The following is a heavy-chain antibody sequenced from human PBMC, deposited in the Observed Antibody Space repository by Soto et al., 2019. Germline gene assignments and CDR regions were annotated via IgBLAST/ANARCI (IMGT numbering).Heavy chain of an antibody. V-gene: IGHV3-23*01. CDR3: AKNQERELPRVIDF. CDR1: GLTFSNYA. J-gene: IGHJ4*02. D-gene: IGHD1-7*01. Sequence: GGSLRLSCATSGLTFSNYAMSWVRQAPGGGLEWVSSMSGSSSTTYYADSVRGRFTISRGRSKNTLYLQMSSLRAEDTALYYCAKNQERELPRVIDFWGQGTLVTVSS. CDR2: MSGSSSTT.